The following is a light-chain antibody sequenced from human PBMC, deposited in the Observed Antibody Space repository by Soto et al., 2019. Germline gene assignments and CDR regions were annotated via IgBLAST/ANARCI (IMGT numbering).Light chain of an antibody. V-gene: IGLV2-11*01. CDR2: DVS. CDR3: GSYTNSAYV. CDR1: SSDVGAYNY. J-gene: IGLJ1*01. Sequence: QSALTQPRSVSGSPGQSVTISCTGTSSDVGAYNYVSWYQQHPAKAPNLMIYDVSKRPSGVPDRFSGSKSGNTASLTISGLQAEDEGDYYCGSYTNSAYVFGTGTKVTVL.